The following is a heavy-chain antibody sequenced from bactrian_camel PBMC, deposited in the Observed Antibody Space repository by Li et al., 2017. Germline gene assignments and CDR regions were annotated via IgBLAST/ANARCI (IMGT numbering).Heavy chain of an antibody. J-gene: IGHJ2*01. D-gene: IGHD5*01. CDR3: AAGLPGCWSFDRRYLEN. Sequence: HVQLVESGGDSVQAGGSLRLSCRTSHNTYNQYCMGWFRQVPGKEREGVAAIERGEANYVDSVKGRFTISKDSANSTLYLDMYSLKPEDSATYYCAAGLPGCWSFDRRYLENWGQGTQVTVS. V-gene: IGHV3S53*01. CDR1: HNTYNQYC. CDR2: IERGEA.